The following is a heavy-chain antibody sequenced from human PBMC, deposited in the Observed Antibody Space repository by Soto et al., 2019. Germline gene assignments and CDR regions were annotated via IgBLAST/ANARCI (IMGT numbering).Heavy chain of an antibody. CDR3: AKVRGYSYVDY. J-gene: IGHJ4*02. D-gene: IGHD5-18*01. CDR2: ISYDGSNK. V-gene: IGHV3-30*18. CDR1: GFTFSSYG. Sequence: VGSLRLSCAASGFTFSSYGMHWVRQAPGKGLEWVAVISYDGSNKYYADSVKGRFTISRDNSKNTLYLQMNSLRAEDTAVYYCAKVRGYSYVDYWGQGTLVTVSS.